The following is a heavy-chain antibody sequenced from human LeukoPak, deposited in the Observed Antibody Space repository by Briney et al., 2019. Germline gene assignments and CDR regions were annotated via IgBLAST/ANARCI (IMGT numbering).Heavy chain of an antibody. CDR3: AKAPGYSYGYGFGAFDI. Sequence: GGSLRLSCAASGFTFSSYAMSWVPQAPGKGLEWVSAISGSGGSTYYADSVKGRFTISRDNSKNTLYLQMNSLRAEDTAVYYCAKAPGYSYGYGFGAFDIWGQGTMVTVSS. CDR2: ISGSGGST. J-gene: IGHJ3*02. D-gene: IGHD5-18*01. CDR1: GFTFSSYA. V-gene: IGHV3-23*01.